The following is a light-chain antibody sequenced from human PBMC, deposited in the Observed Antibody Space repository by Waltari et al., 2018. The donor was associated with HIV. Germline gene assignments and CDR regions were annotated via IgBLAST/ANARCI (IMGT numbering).Light chain of an antibody. CDR2: EVN. J-gene: IGLJ1*01. CDR3: SSYAGYNNYV. Sequence: QSALTQPPSASGSPGQSVTISCTGTGSDVGAYNYVSWYQQHPGKAPKLMIYEVNKRPSGVPDRVSGSKSGNTASLTVSGLQAEDEADYYCSSYAGYNNYVFGTGTKVTVL. V-gene: IGLV2-8*01. CDR1: GSDVGAYNY.